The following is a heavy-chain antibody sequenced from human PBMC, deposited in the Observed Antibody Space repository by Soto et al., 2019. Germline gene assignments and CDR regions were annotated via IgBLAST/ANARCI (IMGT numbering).Heavy chain of an antibody. CDR2: IWYDGSNK. D-gene: IGHD3-9*01. CDR3: ARGGGDILTGYYKYDY. Sequence: VGSLRLSCAASGFTFSSYGMHWVRQAPGKGLEWVAVIWYDGSNKYYADSVKGRFTISRDNSKNTLYLQMNSLRAEDTAVYSCARGGGDILTGYYKYDYWGQGTLVTVSS. CDR1: GFTFSSYG. J-gene: IGHJ4*02. V-gene: IGHV3-33*01.